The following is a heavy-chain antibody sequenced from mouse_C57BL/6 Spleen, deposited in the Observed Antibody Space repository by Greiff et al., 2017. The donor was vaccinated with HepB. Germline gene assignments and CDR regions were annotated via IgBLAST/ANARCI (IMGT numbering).Heavy chain of an antibody. J-gene: IGHJ4*01. CDR3: ARSRAYDYGAMDY. CDR2: IYPGDGDT. CDR1: GYAFSSYW. V-gene: IGHV1-80*01. D-gene: IGHD2-10*02. Sequence: VKLVESGAELVKPGASVKISCKASGYAFSSYWMNWVKQRPGKGLEWIGQIYPGDGDTNYNGKFKGKATLTADKSSSTAYMQLSSLTSEDSAVYFCARSRAYDYGAMDYWGQGTSVTVSS.